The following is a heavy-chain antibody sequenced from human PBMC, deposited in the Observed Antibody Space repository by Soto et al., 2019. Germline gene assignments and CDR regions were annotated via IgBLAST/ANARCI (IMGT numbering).Heavy chain of an antibody. CDR1: GGTFSSYA. CDR3: ARDLPPPAYCGGDCLYYYYDMDV. CDR2: IIPIFGTA. Sequence: QVQLVQSGAEVKKPGSSVKVSCKASGGTFSSYAISWVRQAPGQGLEWMGGIIPIFGTANYAQKFQGRVTITADESTSTAYMELSSLRSEDTAVYYCARDLPPPAYCGGDCLYYYYDMDVWGQGTTVTVSS. D-gene: IGHD2-21*02. V-gene: IGHV1-69*01. J-gene: IGHJ6*02.